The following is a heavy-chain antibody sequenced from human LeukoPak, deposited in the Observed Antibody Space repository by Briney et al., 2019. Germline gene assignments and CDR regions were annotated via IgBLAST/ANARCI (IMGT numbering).Heavy chain of an antibody. V-gene: IGHV3-23*01. D-gene: IGHD3-22*01. CDR2: ISGSGGST. CDR1: GFTFSSYA. Sequence: GGSLRLSCAASGFTFSSYAMSWVRQAPGRGLEWVSAISGSGGSTYYADSVKGRFTISRDNSKNTLYLQMNSLRAEDTAVYYCATCSGYYYEFDYWGQGTLVTVSS. CDR3: ATCSGYYYEFDY. J-gene: IGHJ4*02.